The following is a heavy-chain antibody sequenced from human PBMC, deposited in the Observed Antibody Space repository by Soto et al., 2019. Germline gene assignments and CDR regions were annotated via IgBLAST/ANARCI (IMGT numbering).Heavy chain of an antibody. CDR3: ARGEGGATDFDY. D-gene: IGHD1-26*01. J-gene: IGHJ4*02. CDR1: GGSVSSGSYY. Sequence: QVQLQESGPGLVKPSETLSLTCTVSGGSVSSGSYYWSWIRQPPGKGLEWIGYIYYSGSTNYNPSLKSRVTISVDTSKNQLSLKLSSVTAADTAVYYCARGEGGATDFDYWGQGTLVTVSS. V-gene: IGHV4-61*01. CDR2: IYYSGST.